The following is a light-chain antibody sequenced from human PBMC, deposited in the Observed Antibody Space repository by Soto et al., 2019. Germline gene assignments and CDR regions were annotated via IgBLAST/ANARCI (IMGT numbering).Light chain of an antibody. J-gene: IGLJ2*01. Sequence: SYELTQPPSVSVSPGQTASITCSGDKLGDKYACWYQHKPGQSPVLVIYQDNKRPSGIPERFSGSNSGNTATLTISGTQAMDEADYYCQAWDSSTVVFAGGTKLTVL. CDR2: QDN. CDR1: KLGDKY. CDR3: QAWDSSTVV. V-gene: IGLV3-1*01.